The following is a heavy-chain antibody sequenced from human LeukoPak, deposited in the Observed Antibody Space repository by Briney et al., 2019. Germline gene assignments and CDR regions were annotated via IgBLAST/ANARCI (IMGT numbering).Heavy chain of an antibody. J-gene: IGHJ4*02. D-gene: IGHD3-22*01. Sequence: GGSLRLSCAASGFPLSSYGMSWVRQAPGKGLEWVSSISGSGRSTYYADSVKVRLTISRDSSKNTLYLQMNSLRAEDTAVYYCARDPEHYYDSSGYWGQGTLVTVSS. CDR3: ARDPEHYYDSSGY. CDR2: ISGSGRST. CDR1: GFPLSSYG. V-gene: IGHV3-23*01.